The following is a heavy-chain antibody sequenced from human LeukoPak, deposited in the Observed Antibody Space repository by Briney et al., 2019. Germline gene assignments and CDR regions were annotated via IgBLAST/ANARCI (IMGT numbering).Heavy chain of an antibody. Sequence: GRSLRLSCAASGFILNNYAMNWVRQAPGMELEWVSAVLDGGGNIYYPDSVKGRFTVSRDNSKNTLYLQMNSLRAEDTAVYYCAKWDYKYGTNNYGMDVWGQGTTVTVSS. CDR3: AKWDYKYGTNNYGMDV. D-gene: IGHD4-4*01. CDR2: VLDGGGNI. V-gene: IGHV3-23*01. J-gene: IGHJ6*02. CDR1: GFILNNYA.